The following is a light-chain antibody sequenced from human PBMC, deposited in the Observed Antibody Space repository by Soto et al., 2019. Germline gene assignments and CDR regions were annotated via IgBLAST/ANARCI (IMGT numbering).Light chain of an antibody. Sequence: EILMTQSPATLSVSPGERATLSCRASQSVSSNLAWYQQKPGQAPRLLIYGASTRATGIPARFSGSGSGTEFTLTISSLQSEDFAVYYCQQYNNLPQFAQGTKVDIK. CDR1: QSVSSN. V-gene: IGKV3-15*01. CDR3: QQYNNLPQ. CDR2: GAS. J-gene: IGKJ1*01.